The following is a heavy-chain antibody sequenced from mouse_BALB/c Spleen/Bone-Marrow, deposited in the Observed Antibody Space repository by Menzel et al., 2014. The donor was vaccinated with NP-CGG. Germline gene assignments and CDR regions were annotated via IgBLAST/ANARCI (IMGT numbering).Heavy chain of an antibody. V-gene: IGHV1-80*01. CDR2: IYPGDGDT. D-gene: IGHD2-1*01. CDR3: ARGDGNYPFYAMDY. Sequence: QVQLQQSGAELVRPGSSVKISCKASGYAFSSYWMNWVKPRPGQGLEWIGQIYPGDGDTNYNGKFKGKATLTADKSSSTAYMQLSSLTSEDSAVYFCARGDGNYPFYAMDYWGQGTSVTVSS. J-gene: IGHJ4*01. CDR1: GYAFSSYW.